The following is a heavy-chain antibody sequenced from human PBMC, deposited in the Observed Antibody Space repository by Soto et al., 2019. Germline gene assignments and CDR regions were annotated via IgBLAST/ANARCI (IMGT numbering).Heavy chain of an antibody. Sequence: QVQLVQSGAEVKKPGSSVKVSCKASGGTFSSYAISWVRQAPGQGLEWMGGIIPIFGTANYAQKFQGRVTITADESTSTAYMELSSLRSEDTAVYYWARDRRAYYDSRGAFDIWGQGTMVTVSS. V-gene: IGHV1-69*01. D-gene: IGHD3-22*01. CDR2: IIPIFGTA. J-gene: IGHJ3*02. CDR3: ARDRRAYYDSRGAFDI. CDR1: GGTFSSYA.